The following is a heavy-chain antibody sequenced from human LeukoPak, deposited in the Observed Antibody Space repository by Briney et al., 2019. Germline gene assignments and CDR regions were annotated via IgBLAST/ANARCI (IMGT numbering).Heavy chain of an antibody. Sequence: PSQTLSLTCTVSNGSISSNTYLWSWIRQPPGKGLEWIGYIYYSGSTNYNPSLKSRVTISVDTSKNQFSLKLSSVTAADTAVYYCARTTEGGYTYDYFYYYYMDVWGKGTTVTISS. CDR3: ARTTEGGYTYDYFYYYYMDV. CDR1: NGSISSNTYL. J-gene: IGHJ6*03. D-gene: IGHD5-18*01. V-gene: IGHV4-61*01. CDR2: IYYSGST.